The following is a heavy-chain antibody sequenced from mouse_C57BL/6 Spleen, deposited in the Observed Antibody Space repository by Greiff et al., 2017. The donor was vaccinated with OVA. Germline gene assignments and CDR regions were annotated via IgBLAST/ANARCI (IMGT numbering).Heavy chain of an antibody. D-gene: IGHD2-3*01. CDR1: GYTFTSYG. CDR2: IYPRSGNT. V-gene: IGHV1-81*01. J-gene: IGHJ2*01. Sequence: VQGVESGAELARPGASVKLSCKASGYTFTSYGISWVKQRTGQGLEWIGEIYPRSGNTYYNEKFKGKATLTADKSSSTAYMELRSLTSEDSAVYFCARAYDYLDYWGQGTTLTVSS. CDR3: ARAYDYLDY.